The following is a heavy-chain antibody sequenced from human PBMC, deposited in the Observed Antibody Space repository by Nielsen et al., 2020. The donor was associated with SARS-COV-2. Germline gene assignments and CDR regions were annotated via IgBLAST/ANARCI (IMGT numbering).Heavy chain of an antibody. CDR1: GFTFGDYA. V-gene: IGHV3-49*03. CDR2: IRSKAYGGTT. D-gene: IGHD3-3*01. CDR3: TRERPHVLRFLEWFEYPPFYFDY. J-gene: IGHJ4*02. Sequence: GESLKISCTASGFTFGDYAMSWFRQAPGKGLEWVGFIRSKAYGGTTEYAASVKGRFTISRDDSKSIAYLQMNSLKTEDTAVYYCTRERPHVLRFLEWFEYPPFYFDYWGQGTLVTVPS.